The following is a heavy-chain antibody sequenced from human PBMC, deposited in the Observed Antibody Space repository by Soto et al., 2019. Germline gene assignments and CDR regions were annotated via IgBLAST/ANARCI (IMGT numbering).Heavy chain of an antibody. CDR2: IYYSGST. J-gene: IGHJ5*02. V-gene: IGHV4-59*01. D-gene: IGHD3-9*01. Sequence: LPETLSLTCTVSGGSISSYYWSWIRQPPGKGLEWIGYIYYSGSTNYNPSLKSRVTISVDTSKNQFSLKLSSVTAADTAVYYCARELRYFDWLLYNWFDPWGQGTLVTVSS. CDR1: GGSISSYY. CDR3: ARELRYFDWLLYNWFDP.